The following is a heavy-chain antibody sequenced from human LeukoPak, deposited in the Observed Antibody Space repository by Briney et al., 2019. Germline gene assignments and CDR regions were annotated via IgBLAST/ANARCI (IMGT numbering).Heavy chain of an antibody. CDR2: ISYSGST. CDR3: ARSPTSALQGSYYCDY. J-gene: IGHJ4*02. V-gene: IGHV4-59*01. Sequence: ETLSLTCTVSGGSISSYYWSWIRQPPGKGLEWIGYISYSGSTNYNPSLKSRVTISVDTPKNQFSLKLSSVTAADTAVYYCARSPTSALQGSYYCDYWGQGTLVTVSS. D-gene: IGHD6-6*01. CDR1: GGSISSYY.